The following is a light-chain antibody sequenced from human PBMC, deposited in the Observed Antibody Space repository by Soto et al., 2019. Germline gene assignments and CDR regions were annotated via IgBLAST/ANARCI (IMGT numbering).Light chain of an antibody. J-gene: IGKJ1*01. V-gene: IGKV3-20*01. CDR2: GAS. CDR3: QQYGSSPPWT. CDR1: QSVSSSY. Sequence: EIVLTQSPGTLSVSPGERATLSCRSSQSVSSSYLAWYQQKPGQAPRLLIYGASSRATGTPDRFSGSGSGTDFTLTISRLEPEDFAVYYGQQYGSSPPWTFGQGTKVDIK.